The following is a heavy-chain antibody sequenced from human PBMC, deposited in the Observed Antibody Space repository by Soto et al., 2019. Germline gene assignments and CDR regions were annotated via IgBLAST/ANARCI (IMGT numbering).Heavy chain of an antibody. V-gene: IGHV4-30-4*01. CDR1: GGSISSGDYY. CDR3: ARAATGGYYDSSGYYVSPADY. Sequence: QVQLQESGPGLVKPSQTLSLTCTVSGGSISSGDYYWSWIRQPPGKGLEWIGYIYYSGSTYYNPSPKSRLTISVDTSKNQFSLKLSSVTAADTAVYYCARAATGGYYDSSGYYVSPADYWGQGTLVTVSS. D-gene: IGHD3-22*01. J-gene: IGHJ4*02. CDR2: IYYSGST.